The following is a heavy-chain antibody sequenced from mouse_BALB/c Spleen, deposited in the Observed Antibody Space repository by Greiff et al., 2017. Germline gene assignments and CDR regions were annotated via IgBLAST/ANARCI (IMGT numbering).Heavy chain of an antibody. J-gene: IGHJ2*01. Sequence: DVQLVESGGGLVKPGGSLKLSCAASGFTFSSYTMSWVRQTPEKRLEWVATISSGGGNTYYPDSVKGRFTISRDNAKNNLYLQMSSLRSEDTALYYCARYYYGAYFDYWGQGTTLTVSS. CDR3: ARYYYGAYFDY. D-gene: IGHD1-1*01. CDR2: ISSGGGNT. V-gene: IGHV5-9*03. CDR1: GFTFSSYT.